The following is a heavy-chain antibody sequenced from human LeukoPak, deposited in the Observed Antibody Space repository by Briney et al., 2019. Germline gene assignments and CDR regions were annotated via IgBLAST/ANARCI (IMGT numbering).Heavy chain of an antibody. CDR3: ARGVDYYDSSGYYFTGSFFDY. V-gene: IGHV4-30-4*01. D-gene: IGHD3-22*01. CDR1: GGSISSGDYY. Sequence: PSEPLSLTCTVSGGSISSGDYYWSWIRQPPGKGLEWIGYIYYSGSTYYNPSLKSRVTISVDTSKNQFSLKLSSVTAADTAVYYCARGVDYYDSSGYYFTGSFFDYWGQGTLVTVSS. CDR2: IYYSGST. J-gene: IGHJ4*02.